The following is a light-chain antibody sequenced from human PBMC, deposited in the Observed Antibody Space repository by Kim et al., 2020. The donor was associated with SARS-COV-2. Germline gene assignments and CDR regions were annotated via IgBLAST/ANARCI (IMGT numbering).Light chain of an antibody. CDR2: AAS. CDR1: QGIGNY. V-gene: IGKV1-17*03. Sequence: ASVGDTVTITCRASQGIGNYFAWFQQKPGKVPKRLIYAASSLQSGVPSRFSGSGFGTEFTLTINSLQPEDSATYYCLQHHSYPVTFGQGTKVDIK. CDR3: LQHHSYPVT. J-gene: IGKJ1*01.